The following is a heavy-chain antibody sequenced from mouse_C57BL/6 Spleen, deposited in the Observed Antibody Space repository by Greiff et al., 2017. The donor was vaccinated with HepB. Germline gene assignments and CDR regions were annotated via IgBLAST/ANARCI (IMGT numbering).Heavy chain of an antibody. CDR3: AREEDYDVGDY. D-gene: IGHD2-4*01. J-gene: IGHJ2*01. V-gene: IGHV1-64*01. CDR1: GYTFTSYW. Sequence: QVQLQQPGAELVKPGASVKLSCKASGYTFTSYWMHWVKQRPGQGLEWIGMIHPNSGSTNYNEKFKSKATLTVDKSSSTAYMQLSSLTSEDSAVYYCAREEDYDVGDYWGQGTTLTVSS. CDR2: IHPNSGST.